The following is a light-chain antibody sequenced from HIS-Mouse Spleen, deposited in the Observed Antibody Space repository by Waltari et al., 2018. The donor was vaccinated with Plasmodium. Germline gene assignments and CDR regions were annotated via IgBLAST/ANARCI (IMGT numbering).Light chain of an antibody. V-gene: IGKV3-15*01. CDR1: QSVSSN. CDR2: GAS. Sequence: MTQYPATLSVSPGERATLSCRASQSVSSNLAWYQQKPGQAPRLLIYGASTRATGIPARFSGSGSGTEFTLTISSLQSEDFAVYYCQQYNNWSFTFGPGTKVDIK. J-gene: IGKJ3*01. CDR3: QQYNNWSFT.